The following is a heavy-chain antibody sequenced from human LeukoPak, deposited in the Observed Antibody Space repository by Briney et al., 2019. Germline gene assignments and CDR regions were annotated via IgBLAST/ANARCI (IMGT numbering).Heavy chain of an antibody. CDR3: AKDRPRWSRVYYYHMDV. V-gene: IGHV3-23*01. Sequence: QPGGSLRLSCAASGFTFSSYAMSWVRQAPGKGLEWVSAISGSGGSTYYADSVKGRFTISRDNSKNTLYLQMNSLRAEDTAVYYCAKDRPRWSRVYYYHMDVWGKGTTVTISS. D-gene: IGHD4-23*01. CDR2: ISGSGGST. J-gene: IGHJ6*03. CDR1: GFTFSSYA.